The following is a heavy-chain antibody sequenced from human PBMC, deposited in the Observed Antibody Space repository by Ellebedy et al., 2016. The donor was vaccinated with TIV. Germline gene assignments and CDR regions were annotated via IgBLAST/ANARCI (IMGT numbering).Heavy chain of an antibody. D-gene: IGHD6-13*01. CDR1: GDTFSSYD. V-gene: IGHV1-8*03. CDR3: ARGPFRQQLNYYQHYGMDV. CDR2: MNPNSGNT. J-gene: IGHJ6*02. Sequence: ASVKVSCKASGDTFSSYDINWVRQATGQGLEWMGWMNPNSGNTGYAQKFQGRVTITRDTSISTAYMELGSLRSEDTAVYYCARGPFRQQLNYYQHYGMDVWGQGTTVTVSS.